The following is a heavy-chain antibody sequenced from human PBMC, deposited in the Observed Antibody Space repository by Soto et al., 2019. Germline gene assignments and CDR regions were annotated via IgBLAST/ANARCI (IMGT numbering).Heavy chain of an antibody. V-gene: IGHV4-4*07. J-gene: IGHJ6*02. Sequence: PAEALCVTCIVSDGFISIYYWSWIRQLAGKGLESIRRTYASGSNNYNPSLKSRVTMSVDTSKNQFSLKLSSVTAADTAVYYCARDMGIYGSGSPKVWHYYGMDVWGQGTTVTVSS. CDR2: TYASGSN. CDR3: ARDMGIYGSGSPKVWHYYGMDV. CDR1: DGFISIYY. D-gene: IGHD3-10*01.